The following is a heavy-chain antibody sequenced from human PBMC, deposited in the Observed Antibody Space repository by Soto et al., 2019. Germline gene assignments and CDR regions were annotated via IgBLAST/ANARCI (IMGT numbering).Heavy chain of an antibody. D-gene: IGHD3-22*01. CDR3: AISSMSSGYYKGTGAFDI. CDR2: INPSGGST. V-gene: IGHV1-46*03. J-gene: IGHJ3*02. Sequence: ASVRVSCKASGYTFTSYYMHWVRQAPGQGLEWMGIINPSGGSTSYAQKFQGRVTMTRDTSTSTVYMELSSLRSEDTAVYYCAISSMSSGYYKGTGAFDIWGQGTML. CDR1: GYTFTSYY.